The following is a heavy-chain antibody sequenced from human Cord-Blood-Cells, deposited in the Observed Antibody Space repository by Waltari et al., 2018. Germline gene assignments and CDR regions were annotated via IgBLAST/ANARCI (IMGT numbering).Heavy chain of an antibody. CDR2: SNPSGST. J-gene: IGHJ4*02. Sequence: QVQLQQWGAGLLKPSETLSLTCAVYGGSFSGYYWSWIRQPLGKGLEWIGESNPSGSTNDNPSLKSRVTISVDTSKNQFSLKLSSVTAADTSVYYCARGEGYCSSTSCYYFDYWGQGTLVTVSS. CDR3: ARGEGYCSSTSCYYFDY. CDR1: GGSFSGYY. V-gene: IGHV4-34*01. D-gene: IGHD2-2*01.